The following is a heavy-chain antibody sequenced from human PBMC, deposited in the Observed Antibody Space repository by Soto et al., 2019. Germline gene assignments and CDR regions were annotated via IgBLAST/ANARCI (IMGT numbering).Heavy chain of an antibody. CDR1: GFTFSTYW. Sequence: EVQLVESGGGLVQPGGSLRLSCAASGFTFSTYWMHWVRQVPGKGLVWVSRVNPDGTTTNYAASVKGRFTISRDNAKNTLHLQMNSLSVDATAVYCCARDLAGVDDSWGQGTLVTVSS. V-gene: IGHV3-74*01. D-gene: IGHD2-15*01. J-gene: IGHJ4*02. CDR2: VNPDGTTT. CDR3: ARDLAGVDDS.